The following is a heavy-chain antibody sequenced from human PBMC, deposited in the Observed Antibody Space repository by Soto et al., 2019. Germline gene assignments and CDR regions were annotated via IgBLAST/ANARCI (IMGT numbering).Heavy chain of an antibody. CDR3: ARDQDGSGSYYFNWFDP. CDR1: GYTFSRYH. J-gene: IGHJ5*02. V-gene: IGHV1-46*01. CDR2: INPSGGSA. D-gene: IGHD3-10*01. Sequence: ASVKVSCKASGYTFSRYHLHWVRQAPGQGLEWMGIINPSGGSASYAQKFQGRVTLTRDTSTSTAYMELSSLKSEDTAVYYCARDQDGSGSYYFNWFDPWGQGTLVTVSS.